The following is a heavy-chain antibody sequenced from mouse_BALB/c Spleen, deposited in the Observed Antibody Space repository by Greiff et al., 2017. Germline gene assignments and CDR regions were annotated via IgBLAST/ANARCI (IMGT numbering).Heavy chain of an antibody. Sequence: DVKLVESGPGLVKPSQSLSLTCTVTGYSITSDYAWNWIRQFPGNKLEWMGYISYSGSTSYNPSLKSRISITRDTSKNQFFLQSNSVTTEDTATYYCARSYYYGSSRWYFDVWGAGTTVTVSS. D-gene: IGHD1-1*01. CDR2: ISYSGST. CDR3: ARSYYYGSSRWYFDV. V-gene: IGHV3-2*02. J-gene: IGHJ1*01. CDR1: GYSITSDYA.